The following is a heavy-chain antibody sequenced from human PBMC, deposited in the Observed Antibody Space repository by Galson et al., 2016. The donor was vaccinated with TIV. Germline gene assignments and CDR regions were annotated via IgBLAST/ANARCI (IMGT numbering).Heavy chain of an antibody. J-gene: IGHJ6*02. D-gene: IGHD5-24*01. CDR1: GGIFSGYA. CDR2: IISIFRTA. CDR3: ARRTDGHLYDYYGMDV. V-gene: IGHV1-69*13. Sequence: SVKVSCKASGGIFSGYAINWVRQAPGQGLEWMGRIISIFRTANYAEKFQGRVTITADDSTNTAHMELSSLKSEDTAVYYCARRTDGHLYDYYGMDVWGQGTTVIVSS.